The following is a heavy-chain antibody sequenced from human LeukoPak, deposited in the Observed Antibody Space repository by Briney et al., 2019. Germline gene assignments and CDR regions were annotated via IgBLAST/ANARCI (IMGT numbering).Heavy chain of an antibody. V-gene: IGHV3-48*04. Sequence: GGSLRLSCAASGFTFSSYAMSWVRQAPGKGLEWVSAISGSGSTIYYADSVKGRFTISRDNAKNSLYLQMNSLRAEDTAVYYCARDTDIVVVPADGGYMDVWGKGTTVTVSS. CDR2: ISGSGSTI. D-gene: IGHD2-2*01. CDR1: GFTFSSYA. CDR3: ARDTDIVVVPADGGYMDV. J-gene: IGHJ6*03.